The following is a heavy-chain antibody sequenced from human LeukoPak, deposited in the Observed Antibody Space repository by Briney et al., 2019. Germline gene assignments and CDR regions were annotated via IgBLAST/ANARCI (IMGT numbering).Heavy chain of an antibody. CDR3: ATWGAVVTDAFDI. D-gene: IGHD3-22*01. CDR1: GGSISNYY. V-gene: IGHV4-59*01. CDR2: IYYSGST. J-gene: IGHJ3*02. Sequence: SETLSLTCTVSGGSISNYYWSWIRQPPGKGLEWSGYIYYSGSTNYNPSLRSRVTISVDTSKNQFSLKLSSVTAADTAVYYCATWGAVVTDAFDIWGQGTMVTVSS.